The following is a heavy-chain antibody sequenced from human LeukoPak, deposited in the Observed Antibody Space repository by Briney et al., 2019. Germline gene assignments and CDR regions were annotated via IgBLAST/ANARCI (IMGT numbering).Heavy chain of an antibody. CDR3: ASQYSSSWYYFDY. CDR2: IYHSGST. V-gene: IGHV4-30-2*01. D-gene: IGHD6-13*01. CDR1: GGSISSGGYS. Sequence: SQTLSLACAVSGGSISSGGYSWSWIRQPPGTGLEWIGYIYHSGSTYYNPSLKSRVTISVDRSKNQFSLKLSSVTAADTAVYYCASQYSSSWYYFDYWGQGTLVTVSS. J-gene: IGHJ4*02.